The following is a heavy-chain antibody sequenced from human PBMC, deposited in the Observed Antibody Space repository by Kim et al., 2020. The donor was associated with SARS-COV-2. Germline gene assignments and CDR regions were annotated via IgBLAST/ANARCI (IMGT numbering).Heavy chain of an antibody. V-gene: IGHV1-2*04. CDR3: AREYSSSWPHFDY. J-gene: IGHJ4*02. D-gene: IGHD6-13*01. Sequence: YAQKFQGWVTMTRDTSISTAYMELSRLRSDDTAVYYCAREYSSSWPHFDYWGQGTLVTVSS.